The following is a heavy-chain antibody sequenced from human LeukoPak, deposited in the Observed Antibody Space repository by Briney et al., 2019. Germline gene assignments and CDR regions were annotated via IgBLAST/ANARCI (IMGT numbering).Heavy chain of an antibody. D-gene: IGHD4-17*01. Sequence: PSETLSLTCTVSDASVSGYYWSWIRLPAGKGLEWIGRLYNNGSTICNPSLKSRVTMSVDTSKNHLSLRLKSVTAADTAVYYCTRDIGSGDYVFFDSWGQGTRVIVSS. J-gene: IGHJ4*02. V-gene: IGHV4-4*07. CDR3: TRDIGSGDYVFFDS. CDR2: LYNNGST. CDR1: DASVSGYY.